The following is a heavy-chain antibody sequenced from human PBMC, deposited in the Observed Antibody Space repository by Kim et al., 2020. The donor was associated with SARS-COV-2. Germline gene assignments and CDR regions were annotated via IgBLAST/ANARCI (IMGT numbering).Heavy chain of an antibody. D-gene: IGHD3-9*01. Sequence: SRVTISVDTSKSQFSLKLSSVTAADTAVYYCARGVKRYFDYRYYYYGMDVWGQGTTVTVSS. V-gene: IGHV4-34*01. J-gene: IGHJ6*02. CDR3: ARGVKRYFDYRYYYYGMDV.